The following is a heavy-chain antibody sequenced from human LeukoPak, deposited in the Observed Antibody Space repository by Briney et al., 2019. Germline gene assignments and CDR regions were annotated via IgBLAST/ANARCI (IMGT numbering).Heavy chain of an antibody. Sequence: HAGGSLRLSCAASGFTVSSYWMHWVRQAPGKGLVWVSRINEDGTTINYADSVKGRFTISGDNAKNTLYLQMDSLRAEDTAVYYCVRDFGGSRDYWGQGALVIVSS. CDR3: VRDFGGSRDY. V-gene: IGHV3-74*01. J-gene: IGHJ4*02. CDR1: GFTVSSYW. CDR2: INEDGTTI. D-gene: IGHD3-10*01.